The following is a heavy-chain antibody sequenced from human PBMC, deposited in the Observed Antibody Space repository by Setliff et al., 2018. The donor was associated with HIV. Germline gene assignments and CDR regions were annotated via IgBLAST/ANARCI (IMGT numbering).Heavy chain of an antibody. D-gene: IGHD2-15*01. CDR3: ARVEGYCDGVSCYSDYYGMDV. CDR1: GFSFNAFY. CDR2: INPHSGGT. J-gene: IGHJ6*02. V-gene: IGHV1-2*04. Sequence: ASVKVSCKASGFSFNAFYMHWVRQAPGQGLEYMGWINPHSGGTNYAQKFQGWVTMTSDSSISTAYMELSRLKSDDTAVYYCARVEGYCDGVSCYSDYYGMDVWGQGTTVTVSS.